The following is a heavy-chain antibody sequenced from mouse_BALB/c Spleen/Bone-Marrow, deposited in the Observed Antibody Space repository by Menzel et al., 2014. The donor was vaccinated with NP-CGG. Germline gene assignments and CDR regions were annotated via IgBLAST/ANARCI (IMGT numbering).Heavy chain of an antibody. Sequence: EVNVVESGGGLVKPGGSLKLSCAASGFTFSDYYMYWVRQTPEKRLEWVATISDGGTYTYYSDSVKGRFTISRDNARNNLYLQMSSLKSEDTAMYYCARDKGGYYVGGVAYWGQGTLVTVSA. D-gene: IGHD2-3*01. V-gene: IGHV5-4*02. CDR3: ARDKGGYYVGGVAY. J-gene: IGHJ3*01. CDR1: GFTFSDYY. CDR2: ISDGGTYT.